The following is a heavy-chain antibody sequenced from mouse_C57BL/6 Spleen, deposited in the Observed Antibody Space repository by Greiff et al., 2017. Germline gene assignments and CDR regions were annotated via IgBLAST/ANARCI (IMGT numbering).Heavy chain of an antibody. CDR1: GFTFSSYA. J-gene: IGHJ3*01. CDR2: ISDGGSYT. CDR3: AIHYDGPAY. D-gene: IGHD2-3*01. Sequence: DVQLVESGGGLVKPGGSLKLSCAASGFTFSSYAMSWVRQTPEKRLEWVATISDGGSYTYYPDNVKGRFTISRDNAKNNLYLQMSHLKSEDTAMYYCAIHYDGPAYWGQGTLVTVSA. V-gene: IGHV5-4*01.